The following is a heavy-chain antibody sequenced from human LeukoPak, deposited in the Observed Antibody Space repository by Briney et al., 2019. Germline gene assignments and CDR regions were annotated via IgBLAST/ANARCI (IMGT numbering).Heavy chain of an antibody. V-gene: IGHV3-23*01. CDR2: ISGSGANT. CDR3: AKEGAGYTNPYYFDY. J-gene: IGHJ4*02. CDR1: GFTFSTYA. D-gene: IGHD3-16*02. Sequence: GGSLRLSCAASGFTFSTYAMSWVRQAPGKGLEWVSTISGSGANTYYADSVRGRFTISRDNSKNTLYLHMNSLRAEDTAVYYCAKEGAGYTNPYYFDYWGQGTLVTVSS.